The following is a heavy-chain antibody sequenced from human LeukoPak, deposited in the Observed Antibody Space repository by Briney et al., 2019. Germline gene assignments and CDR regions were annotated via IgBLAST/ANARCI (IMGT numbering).Heavy chain of an antibody. CDR3: ARGWYMDV. CDR2: MNPKSGDT. CDR1: GYIFIDYE. V-gene: IGHV1-8*02. J-gene: IGHJ6*03. Sequence: ASVKVSCKTSGYIFIDYEISWVRQAPGQGLEWMGWMNPKSGDTGYEQKFQGRITITRDSSISTVYMELSSLRSEDTALYYCARGWYMDVWGKGTTVTVSS.